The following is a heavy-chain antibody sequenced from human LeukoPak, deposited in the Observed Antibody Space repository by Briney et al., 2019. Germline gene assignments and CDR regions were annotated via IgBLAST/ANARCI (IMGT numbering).Heavy chain of an antibody. CDR3: ARSTYYYDSSGYFVGYFQH. V-gene: IGHV4-59*01. J-gene: IGHJ1*01. Sequence: SETLSLTCTVSGGSISSYYWSWIRQPPGKGLEWIGYIFYTGSTNYNPSLKSRVTISVDTSKNQFSLKLNSVTAADTAVYYCARSTYYYDSSGYFVGYFQHWGQGTLVTVSS. CDR1: GGSISSYY. CDR2: IFYTGST. D-gene: IGHD3-22*01.